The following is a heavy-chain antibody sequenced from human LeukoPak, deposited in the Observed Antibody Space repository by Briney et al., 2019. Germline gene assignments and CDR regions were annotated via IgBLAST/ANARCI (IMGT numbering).Heavy chain of an antibody. Sequence: PGASLRLSCAASGFTFSSYAMSWVRQAPGKGLEWGSAISGSGGSTYYADSVKGRFTISRDNSKNTLYLQMNSLSAEDTAVYSCAKDRSTYYYDSSGYYYDYWGQGTLVTVSS. CDR1: GFTFSSYA. J-gene: IGHJ4*02. V-gene: IGHV3-23*01. CDR2: ISGSGGST. D-gene: IGHD3-22*01. CDR3: AKDRSTYYYDSSGYYYDY.